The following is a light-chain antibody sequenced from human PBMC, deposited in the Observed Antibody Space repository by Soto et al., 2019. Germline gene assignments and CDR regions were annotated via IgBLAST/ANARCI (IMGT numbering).Light chain of an antibody. J-gene: IGLJ1*01. Sequence: QSALTQPRSVSGSPGQSVTISCTGTSSDVGGYNYVTWYQQYPGKAPKVMIYDVKTRPSGVPDRCSGSKSGNTASLTISGLQAEDEADYYCCSYAGDYTFVFGPGTKLTVL. V-gene: IGLV2-11*01. CDR2: DVK. CDR3: CSYAGDYTFV. CDR1: SSDVGGYNY.